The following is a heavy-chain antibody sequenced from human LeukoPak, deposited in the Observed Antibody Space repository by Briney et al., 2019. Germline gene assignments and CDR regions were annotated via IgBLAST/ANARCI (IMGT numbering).Heavy chain of an antibody. Sequence: GGSLRLSCAASGFVYSTYSMNWVRQAPGKGLEWVSSISSGSNYKYYADSVKGRFTISRDNAKNSLFLQMNSLRAEDTAVYYCARDGSVPGRWFGESSQGEHDNYMDIWGKGTTVTVSS. D-gene: IGHD3-10*01. CDR1: GFVYSTYS. J-gene: IGHJ6*03. CDR3: ARDGSVPGRWFGESSQGEHDNYMDI. V-gene: IGHV3-21*01. CDR2: ISSGSNYK.